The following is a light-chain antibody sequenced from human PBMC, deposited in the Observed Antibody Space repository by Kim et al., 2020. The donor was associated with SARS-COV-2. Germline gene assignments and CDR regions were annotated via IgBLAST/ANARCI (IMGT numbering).Light chain of an antibody. CDR3: QVWDSSSDHPGV. V-gene: IGLV3-21*04. CDR2: YDS. CDR1: NIGSKS. J-gene: IGLJ3*02. Sequence: PGKTARITCGGNNIGSKSVHRYQQRPGQAPVLVIYYDSDRPSGIPARFSGSNSGNTATLTISRVEAGDEADYYCQVWDSSSDHPGVFGGGTQLTVL.